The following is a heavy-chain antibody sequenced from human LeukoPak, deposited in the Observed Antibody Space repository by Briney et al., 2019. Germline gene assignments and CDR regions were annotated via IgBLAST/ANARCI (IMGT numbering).Heavy chain of an antibody. CDR3: ARDPSSYYYGDYYFDY. D-gene: IGHD4-17*01. Sequence: SETLSLTCTVSGASISSYYWSWIRQPAGKGLEWIGRIYTSGSTNYNPSLKSRVTMSVDTSKNQFSLKLSSVTAADTAVYYCARDPSSYYYGDYYFDYWGQGTLVTVSS. J-gene: IGHJ4*02. CDR2: IYTSGST. CDR1: GASISSYY. V-gene: IGHV4-4*07.